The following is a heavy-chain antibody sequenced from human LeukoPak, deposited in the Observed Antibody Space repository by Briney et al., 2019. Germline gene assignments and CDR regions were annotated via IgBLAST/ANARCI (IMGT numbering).Heavy chain of an antibody. CDR3: ARDIVVVVADTYYNYGMDV. CDR2: VSYDGSNQ. Sequence: SGGSLRLSCAASGFTFRTYAMHWVRQAPGKGLEWVAVVSYDGSNQDYTDSVKGRFIISRDDSKTTMYLQMNSLRAEDTAVYYCARDIVVVVADTYYNYGMDVWGQGTTVTVSS. V-gene: IGHV3-30-3*01. D-gene: IGHD2-15*01. CDR1: GFTFRTYA. J-gene: IGHJ6*02.